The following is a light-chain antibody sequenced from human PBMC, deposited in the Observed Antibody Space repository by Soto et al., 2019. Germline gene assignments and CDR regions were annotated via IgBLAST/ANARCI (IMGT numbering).Light chain of an antibody. CDR2: DAS. CDR1: QSVSRY. CDR3: QQRINWPGT. J-gene: IGKJ1*01. Sequence: IVLSQSPATLTLSPGERATISCRASQSVSRYLAWYQQKPGQAPRLLIYDASNRATGIPGRFSGRGSGTDFTLTISSLDPEDFAVYFWQQRINWPGTFGQGTK. V-gene: IGKV3-11*01.